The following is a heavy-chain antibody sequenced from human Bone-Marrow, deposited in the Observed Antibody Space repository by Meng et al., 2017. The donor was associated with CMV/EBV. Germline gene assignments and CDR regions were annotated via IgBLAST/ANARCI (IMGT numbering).Heavy chain of an antibody. V-gene: IGHV4-39*07. J-gene: IGHJ6*02. CDR2: IYYSGST. CDR3: ARGPVRFLEWLWDYYYYGMDV. D-gene: IGHD3-3*01. CDR1: GGSISSSSYY. Sequence: SETLSLTCTVSGGSISSSSYYWGWIRQPPGKGLEWIGSIYYSGSTYYNPSLKSRVTISVDTSKNQFSLKLSSVTAADTAVYYCARGPVRFLEWLWDYYYYGMDVWGQGTTVTVSS.